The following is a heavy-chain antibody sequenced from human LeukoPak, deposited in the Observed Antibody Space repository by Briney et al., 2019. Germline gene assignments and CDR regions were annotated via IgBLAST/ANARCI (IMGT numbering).Heavy chain of an antibody. V-gene: IGHV5-51*01. CDR2: IYPGDSDT. D-gene: IGHD3-22*01. CDR1: GYSFTSYW. CDR3: ARQGRYYDSSGYHN. Sequence: AESLKISCKGSGYSFTSYWIGWVRQMPAKGLQWMGIIYPGDSDTRYSPSFQGQVTISADKTISTAYLQWSSLKASDTAMYYCARQGRYYDSSGYHNWGQGTLVTVSS. J-gene: IGHJ4*02.